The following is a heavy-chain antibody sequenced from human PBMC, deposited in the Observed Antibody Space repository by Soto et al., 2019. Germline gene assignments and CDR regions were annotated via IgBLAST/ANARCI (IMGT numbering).Heavy chain of an antibody. D-gene: IGHD3-10*01. Sequence: EVQLMESVGGLVQPGGSLRLSCVASGFTFTNALMTWVRQAPGKGLEWVGRVKSKTDGGTTDYGAPVKGRFTISRDDLERTLYLQMSSLKIEDTAVYYCTTGFPGRDYWGQGTLVTVSS. CDR3: TTGFPGRDY. CDR2: VKSKTDGGTT. CDR1: GFTFTNAL. V-gene: IGHV3-15*01. J-gene: IGHJ4*02.